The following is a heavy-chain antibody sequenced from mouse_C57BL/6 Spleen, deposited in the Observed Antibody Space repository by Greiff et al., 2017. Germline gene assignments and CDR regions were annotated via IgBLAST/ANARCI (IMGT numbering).Heavy chain of an antibody. Sequence: QVQLQQPGAELVKPGASVKLSCKASGYTFTSYWMHWVKQRPGQGLEWIGMIHPNSGSTNYNEKFKSKATVTVDKSSSTAYMQLSSLTSEDSAVYYCARSNYSNYAFAYWGQGTLVTVSA. CDR3: ARSNYSNYAFAY. J-gene: IGHJ3*01. CDR2: IHPNSGST. CDR1: GYTFTSYW. D-gene: IGHD2-5*01. V-gene: IGHV1-64*01.